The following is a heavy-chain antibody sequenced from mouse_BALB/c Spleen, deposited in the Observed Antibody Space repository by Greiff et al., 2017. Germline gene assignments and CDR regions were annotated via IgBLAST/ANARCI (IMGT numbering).Heavy chain of an antibody. CDR3: ASGNFDY. J-gene: IGHJ2*01. Sequence: QVQLQQSGAELAKPGASVKMSCKASGYTFTSYWMHWVKQRPGQGLEWIGYITPSTGYTEYNQKFKDKATLTADKSSSTAYMQLSSLTSEDSAVYYCASGNFDYWGQGTTLTVSS. CDR2: ITPSTGYT. V-gene: IGHV1-7*01. CDR1: GYTFTSYW. D-gene: IGHD1-1*02.